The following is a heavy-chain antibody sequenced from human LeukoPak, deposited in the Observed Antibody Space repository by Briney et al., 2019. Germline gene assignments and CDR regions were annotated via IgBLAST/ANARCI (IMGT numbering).Heavy chain of an antibody. D-gene: IGHD3-22*01. CDR2: VYHSGST. Sequence: SETLSLTCAISGGTISSSNWWSWLRQPPGKGLEWIGEVYHSGSTNYNPSLKSRVTISVDKSNNQFSLKLSSVSAADTAVYFCARTYYYDSSGYYPSPYYFDYWGQGTLVTVSS. J-gene: IGHJ4*02. CDR3: ARTYYYDSSGYYPSPYYFDY. CDR1: GGTISSSNW. V-gene: IGHV4-4*02.